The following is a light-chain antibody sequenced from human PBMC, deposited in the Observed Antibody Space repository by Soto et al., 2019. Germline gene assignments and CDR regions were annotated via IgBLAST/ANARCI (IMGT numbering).Light chain of an antibody. Sequence: EIVLTPSPGTLSLSPGERATLSCRASQSVPSKYLAWYQQNPGQAPRLLIYGASNRATGIPDKFSGGGSGTDFTLTISRLEPEDFAVYYCQQYGTSPRTFGQGTKVDIK. J-gene: IGKJ1*01. V-gene: IGKV3-20*01. CDR3: QQYGTSPRT. CDR2: GAS. CDR1: QSVPSKY.